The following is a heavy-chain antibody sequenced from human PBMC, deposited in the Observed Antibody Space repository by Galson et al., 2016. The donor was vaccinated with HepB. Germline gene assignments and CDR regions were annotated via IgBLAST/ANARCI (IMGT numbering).Heavy chain of an antibody. V-gene: IGHV1-46*01. CDR1: GCTFTIYY. D-gene: IGHD6-13*01. Sequence: SVKVSCKASGCTFTIYYIQWVRQAPGQGLGWMGIINPSGGSTTYPQRFQGRVTLTSDTSTSTVYMELTSLRSEDTAVYYCARVVGGIAARDWGQGTLVTVSA. CDR3: ARVVGGIAARD. J-gene: IGHJ4*02. CDR2: INPSGGST.